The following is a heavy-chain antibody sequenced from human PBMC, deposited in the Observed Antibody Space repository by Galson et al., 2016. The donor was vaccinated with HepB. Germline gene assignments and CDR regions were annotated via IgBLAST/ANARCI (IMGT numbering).Heavy chain of an antibody. J-gene: IGHJ4*02. CDR2: IYPGDSDT. V-gene: IGHV5-51*01. D-gene: IGHD3-10*01. CDR1: GYNFDTHW. CDR3: ARQKAHPYYYGLGD. Sequence: QSGAEVKKPGESLRISCKGSGYNFDTHWIAWVRQLPGKGLEWMGVIYPGDSDTRYSPSFQGQVTLSADKSITTAFLQWSSLKASDTAMYYCARQKAHPYYYGLGDWGQGTLVTVSS.